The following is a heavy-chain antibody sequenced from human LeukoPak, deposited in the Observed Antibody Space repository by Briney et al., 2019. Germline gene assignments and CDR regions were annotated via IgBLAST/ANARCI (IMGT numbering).Heavy chain of an antibody. CDR3: ARDLGELEWSYYFDY. CDR1: GYTFTSYG. J-gene: IGHJ4*02. V-gene: IGHV1-18*01. CDR2: ISAYNGNT. D-gene: IGHD1-1*01. Sequence: ASVKVSCKASGYTFTSYGISWVRQAPGQGLEWMGWISAYNGNTNYAQKLQGRVTMTTDTSTSTAYMELRRLRSDDTAVYYCARDLGELEWSYYFDYWGQGTLVTVSS.